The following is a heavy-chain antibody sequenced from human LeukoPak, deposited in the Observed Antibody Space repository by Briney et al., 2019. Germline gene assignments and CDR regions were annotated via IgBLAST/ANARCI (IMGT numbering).Heavy chain of an antibody. CDR1: GYTFTGYY. V-gene: IGHV1-2*02. J-gene: IGHJ4*02. D-gene: IGHD3-22*01. Sequence: ASVKVSCKASGYTFTGYYMHWVRQAPGQGLEWMGWINPNSGGTNYAQKFQGRVTMTRDTSISTAYMDLSSLRSEDTAVYYCARASGPYYYDSSAYYYFDYWGQGTLVTVSS. CDR3: ARASGPYYYDSSAYYYFDY. CDR2: INPNSGGT.